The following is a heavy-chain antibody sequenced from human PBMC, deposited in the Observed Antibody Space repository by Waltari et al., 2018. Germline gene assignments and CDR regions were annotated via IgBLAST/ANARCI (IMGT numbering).Heavy chain of an antibody. D-gene: IGHD6-13*01. CDR2: IYYNGST. J-gene: IGHJ4*02. Sequence: QVQLQESGPGLAKPSQTLSLTCTVSGGSVSRGGYYWSWIRQPPGKGLEWIGDIYYNGSTYYNPSLKSRVTILEGTSKNQFSLKLTSVTAADTAVYYGARGGAAAGNFNYWGQGTLVTVSS. CDR3: ARGGAAAGNFNY. V-gene: IGHV4-31*03. CDR1: GGSVSRGGYY.